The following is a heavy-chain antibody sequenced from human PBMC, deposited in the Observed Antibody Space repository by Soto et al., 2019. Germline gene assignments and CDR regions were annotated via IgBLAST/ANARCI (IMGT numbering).Heavy chain of an antibody. CDR2: ISGSGGCT. Sequence: PGGSLILSCAASGFNFSSYAMSWVRQAPGKGPERVSAISGSGGCTYYADSVKGRFTISRDNSKSTLYLQMNSLRAEDTAVYYCAKVLPKGITMIVVVNVAFDIWGQGTLVTVSS. J-gene: IGHJ3*02. D-gene: IGHD3-22*01. V-gene: IGHV3-23*01. CDR3: AKVLPKGITMIVVVNVAFDI. CDR1: GFNFSSYA.